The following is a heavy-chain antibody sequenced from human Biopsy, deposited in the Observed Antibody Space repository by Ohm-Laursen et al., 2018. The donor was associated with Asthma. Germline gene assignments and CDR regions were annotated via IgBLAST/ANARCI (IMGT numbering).Heavy chain of an antibody. J-gene: IGHJ6*02. Sequence: GTLSLTCSVYGGSFSGYYWSWIRQPPGKGLEWIGEINHSGSTNYNPSLKSRVTISVDTSKNQFSLKLSSVTAADTAVYYCARITNDRIAAAGRYYYYGMDVWGQGTTVTVSS. CDR2: INHSGST. V-gene: IGHV4-34*01. D-gene: IGHD6-13*01. CDR1: GGSFSGYY. CDR3: ARITNDRIAAAGRYYYYGMDV.